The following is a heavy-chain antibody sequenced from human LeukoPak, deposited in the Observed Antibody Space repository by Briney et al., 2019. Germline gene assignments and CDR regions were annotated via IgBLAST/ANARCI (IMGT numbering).Heavy chain of an antibody. V-gene: IGHV4-59*02. CDR3: ARNAIGSYLH. CDR2: VYHSGTT. CDR1: GGSVTSYY. J-gene: IGHJ1*01. Sequence: SETLSLTCAVSGGSVTSYYWSWVRQVPGKGLEWIGYVYHSGTTNYNPSLKSRVTISVDTSKNQFSLRLTSVTAADTAVYYCARNAIGSYLHWGQGTLVTVSS. D-gene: IGHD1-26*01.